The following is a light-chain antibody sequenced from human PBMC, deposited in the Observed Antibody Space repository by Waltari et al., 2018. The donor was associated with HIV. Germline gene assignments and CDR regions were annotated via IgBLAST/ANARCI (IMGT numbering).Light chain of an antibody. CDR1: QSISSY. CDR2: AAS. CDR3: QQSYSTPYS. J-gene: IGKJ2*03. Sequence: DIQMTQSPSSLSASVGDRVTITCRASQSISSYLNWYQQKPGKAPKLLIYAASSLQSGVPSRFSGSGSGTDFILTISSLQPEHFATYYCQQSYSTPYSFGQGTKLEIK. V-gene: IGKV1-39*01.